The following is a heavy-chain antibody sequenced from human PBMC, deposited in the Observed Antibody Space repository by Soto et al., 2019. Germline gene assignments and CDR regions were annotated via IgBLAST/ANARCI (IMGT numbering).Heavy chain of an antibody. D-gene: IGHD6-13*01. J-gene: IGHJ5*02. CDR2: INAANGDT. V-gene: IGHV1-3*01. CDR1: GYTFTSYG. CDR3: VRRHVSATGIDWFDP. Sequence: GASVKVSCKASGYTFTSYGIHWVRQAPGQRLEWMGWINAANGDTKYSPKFQGRVTITRDTSASTAYMELSSLRAEDTAVYDCVRRHVSATGIDWFDPWGQGTLVTVSS.